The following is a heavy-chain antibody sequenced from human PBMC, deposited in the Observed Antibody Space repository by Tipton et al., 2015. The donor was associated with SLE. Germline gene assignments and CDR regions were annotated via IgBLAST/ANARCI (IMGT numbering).Heavy chain of an antibody. CDR1: GFTFTRYE. V-gene: IGHV3-48*03. Sequence: SLRLSCATSGFTFTRYEFNWVRQAPGKGLEWVAFINKTGNGIYYADSVKGRFTISRDNTKTSLYLQMNNLRVEDTAMYYCARAGTMRGQGTLVTVSS. J-gene: IGHJ4*02. CDR2: INKTGNGI. D-gene: IGHD4/OR15-4a*01. CDR3: ARAGTM.